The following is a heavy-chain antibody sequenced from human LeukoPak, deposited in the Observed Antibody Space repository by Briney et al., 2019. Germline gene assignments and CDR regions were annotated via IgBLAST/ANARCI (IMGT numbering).Heavy chain of an antibody. V-gene: IGHV3-13*01. Sequence: GGSLRLSCAASGFTFSSYDMHWVRQATGKGLEWVSAIGTAGVTYYPGSVKGRFTISRENAKNSLYLQMNSLRAEDTAVYYCARAHYDILTRQNIYYGMDVWGQGTTVTVSS. CDR1: GFTFSSYD. CDR2: IGTAGVT. CDR3: ARAHYDILTRQNIYYGMDV. J-gene: IGHJ6*02. D-gene: IGHD3-9*01.